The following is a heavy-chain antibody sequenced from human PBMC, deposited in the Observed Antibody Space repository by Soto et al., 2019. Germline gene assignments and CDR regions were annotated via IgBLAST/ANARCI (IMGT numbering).Heavy chain of an antibody. J-gene: IGHJ5*02. CDR1: GYTFTIYC. D-gene: IGHD6-13*01. CDR2: ISAYNGNT. V-gene: IGHV1-18*01. Sequence: ASVKVSCKASGYTFTIYCISWVRQAPGQGLEWMGWISAYNGNTNYAQKLQGRVTMTTDTSTSTAYMELRSLRSDDTAVYYCARSHIAAAGTHWFDPWGQGTLVTVSS. CDR3: ARSHIAAAGTHWFDP.